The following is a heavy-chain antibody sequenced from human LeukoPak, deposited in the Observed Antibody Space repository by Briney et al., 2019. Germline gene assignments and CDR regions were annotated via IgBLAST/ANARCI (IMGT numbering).Heavy chain of an antibody. CDR2: FDPEDGET. CDR3: ARGLIAVAFDY. CDR1: GYTLTELS. D-gene: IGHD6-19*01. V-gene: IGHV1-24*01. Sequence: ASVKVSCKVSGYTLTELSMHWVRQAPGKGLEWMGGFDPEDGETIYAQKFQGRVTITRDTSASTAYMELSSLRSEDTAVYYCARGLIAVAFDYWGQGTLVTVSS. J-gene: IGHJ4*02.